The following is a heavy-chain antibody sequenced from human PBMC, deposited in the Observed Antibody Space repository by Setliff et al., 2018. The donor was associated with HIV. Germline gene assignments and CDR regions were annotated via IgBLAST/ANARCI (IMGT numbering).Heavy chain of an antibody. CDR3: ARDPILVAKGAFDI. D-gene: IGHD3-22*01. J-gene: IGHJ3*02. CDR1: GGSISSHY. CDR2: IYYSGST. V-gene: IGHV4-59*11. Sequence: LSLTCTVSGGSISSHYWSWIRQPPGKGLEWIGSIYYSGSTNYNPSLKSRVTISVDTSKNQFSLKLSSVTAADTAVYHCARDPILVAKGAFDIWGQGTMVTVSS.